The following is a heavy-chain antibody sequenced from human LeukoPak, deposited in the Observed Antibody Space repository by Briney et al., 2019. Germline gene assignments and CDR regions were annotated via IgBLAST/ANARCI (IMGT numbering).Heavy chain of an antibody. Sequence: SETLSLACTVSGGSISSYYWSWIRQPPRKGLEWIWYIYYSGSTNYNPSLTSRVTISVDTSKNQFSLKLSSVTAADTAVYYCARTIAAAATDPGYFDYWGQGTLVTVSS. CDR2: IYYSGST. V-gene: IGHV4-59*01. J-gene: IGHJ4*02. D-gene: IGHD6-13*01. CDR3: ARTIAAAATDPGYFDY. CDR1: GGSISSYY.